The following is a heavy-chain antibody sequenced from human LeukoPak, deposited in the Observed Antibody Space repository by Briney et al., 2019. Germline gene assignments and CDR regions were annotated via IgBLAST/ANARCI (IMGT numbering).Heavy chain of an antibody. Sequence: GGSLSLTCAASGFTFANYGMSWVRQPPGKGLEWVSAISGSGGSTYYAGSVKGRFTISRDNSKNTLYLQMNSLRAEDTAVYYCAKVNYGFGLDYWGQGTLVTVSS. CDR2: ISGSGGST. D-gene: IGHD3-10*01. V-gene: IGHV3-23*01. CDR1: GFTFANYG. J-gene: IGHJ4*02. CDR3: AKVNYGFGLDY.